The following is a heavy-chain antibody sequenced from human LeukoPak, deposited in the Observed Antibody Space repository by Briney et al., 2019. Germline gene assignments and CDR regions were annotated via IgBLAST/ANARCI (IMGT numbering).Heavy chain of an antibody. CDR3: SPTYYDHVWAFDI. D-gene: IGHD3-16*01. CDR2: IRSKAYGGTT. J-gene: IGHJ3*02. V-gene: IGHV3-49*04. Sequence: GGSLTLSCTASGFTFGDYAMSWVRQAPGKGLEWVGFIRSKAYGGTTEYAASVKGRFTISREDSKSIAYLQMNSLKTEDTAVYYCSPTYYDHVWAFDIWGQGTMVTVSS. CDR1: GFTFGDYA.